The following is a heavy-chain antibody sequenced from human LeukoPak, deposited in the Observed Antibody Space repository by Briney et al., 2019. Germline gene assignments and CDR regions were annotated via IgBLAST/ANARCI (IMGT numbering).Heavy chain of an antibody. CDR2: ISGSGGST. D-gene: IGHD6-19*01. Sequence: GGSLRLSCAASGFTFSSYAMSWVRQAPGKGLEWVSAISGSGGSTYYADSVKGRFTISRDNSKNTLYLQMNSLRAEDTAVYYCARDWGSSGWYNWFDPWGQGTLVTVSS. V-gene: IGHV3-23*01. CDR1: GFTFSSYA. J-gene: IGHJ5*02. CDR3: ARDWGSSGWYNWFDP.